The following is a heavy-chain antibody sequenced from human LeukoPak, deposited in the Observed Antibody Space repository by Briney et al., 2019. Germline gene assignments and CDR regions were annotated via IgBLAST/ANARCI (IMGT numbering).Heavy chain of an antibody. CDR3: ARVGRGTTMILDY. D-gene: IGHD1-1*01. V-gene: IGHV3-53*01. Sequence: GGSLRLSCAVSGFTISTNYMSWVRQAPGKGLEWVSILYSGGDIYYADSVKGRFTISRDNSRNTLYLQMNTLRVEDSAVYYCARVGRGTTMILDYWGQGTLVTVSS. J-gene: IGHJ4*02. CDR1: GFTISTNY. CDR2: LYSGGDI.